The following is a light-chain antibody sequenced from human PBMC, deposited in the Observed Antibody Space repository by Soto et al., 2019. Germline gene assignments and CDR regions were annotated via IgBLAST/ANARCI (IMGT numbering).Light chain of an antibody. CDR1: SSDVGGYNF. V-gene: IGLV2-14*01. Sequence: QSALTQPASVSGSPGQSITISCTGTSSDVGGYNFVSWYQQHPGKAPKLMIYDVTYRPSGVSNRFSGSKSGNTASLTISGLQPEDEADYYCSSYTSSDTLVFGGGTKLTVL. J-gene: IGLJ2*01. CDR2: DVT. CDR3: SSYTSSDTLV.